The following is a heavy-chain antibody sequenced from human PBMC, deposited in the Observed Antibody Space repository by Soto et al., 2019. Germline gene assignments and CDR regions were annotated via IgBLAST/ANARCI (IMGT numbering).Heavy chain of an antibody. Sequence: ASVKVSCKASGYTFTGYYMHWVRQAPGQGLEWMGWINPNSGGTNYAQKFQGRVTMTRDTSISTAYMELSRLRSDDTAVYYCARDINDFWSGFDLGHYYYGMDVWGQGTTVTVSS. CDR1: GYTFTGYY. J-gene: IGHJ6*02. V-gene: IGHV1-2*02. D-gene: IGHD3-3*01. CDR3: ARDINDFWSGFDLGHYYYGMDV. CDR2: INPNSGGT.